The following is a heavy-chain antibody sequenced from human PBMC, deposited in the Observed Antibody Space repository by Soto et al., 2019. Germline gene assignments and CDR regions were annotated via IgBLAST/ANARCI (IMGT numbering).Heavy chain of an antibody. CDR2: IYHNGRA. V-gene: IGHV4-4*02. Sequence: SETLSLTCDVSGASINSDTCWTFVRQSPGKGLEWIGEIYHNGRAFDNPSLKGRVTISIDKSNNQFSLNLTSVPAADTAVYYCARADSVLVAKGFDLWGQGTLLTVS. J-gene: IGHJ4*02. CDR1: GASINSDTC. D-gene: IGHD2-8*02. CDR3: ARADSVLVAKGFDL.